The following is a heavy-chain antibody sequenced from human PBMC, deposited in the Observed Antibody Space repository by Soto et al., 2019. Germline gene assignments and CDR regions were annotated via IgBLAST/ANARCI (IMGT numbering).Heavy chain of an antibody. Sequence: QVQLVQSGAEVKNPGASVKVSCQASNYLFGAFGISWVRQAPGQGLEWMGWITPYNGNTHYAEKFQDRVTMTADKSTTTAYMEVRRLTSDDTAIYYCARGPLSLYSADFRWGRGTPVTVSS. CDR1: NYLFGAFG. J-gene: IGHJ4*02. CDR2: ITPYNGNT. CDR3: ARGPLSLYSADFR. V-gene: IGHV1-18*01. D-gene: IGHD6-13*01.